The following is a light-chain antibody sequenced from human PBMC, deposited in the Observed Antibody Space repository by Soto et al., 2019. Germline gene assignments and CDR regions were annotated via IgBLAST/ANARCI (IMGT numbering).Light chain of an antibody. V-gene: IGKV3-11*01. Sequence: EIVLTQSPATLSLSPGERDTLSCRASQSVSSYLAGNQQKPGQAPRLLIYDATNRATGIPARFSGSGSGTNFTLTISSLEPEDFAGYYCQQRRNWPITFDQGTRPEIK. CDR2: DAT. CDR3: QQRRNWPIT. CDR1: QSVSSY. J-gene: IGKJ5*01.